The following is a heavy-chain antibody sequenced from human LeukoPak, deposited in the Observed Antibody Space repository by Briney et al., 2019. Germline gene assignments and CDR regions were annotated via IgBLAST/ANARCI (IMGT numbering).Heavy chain of an antibody. CDR3: VRTPTYYNMDV. J-gene: IGHJ6*03. Sequence: GGSLRLSCAASGFTFSNYVIHWVREAPGKGLEWLAVISYDGTNKYYADTVKGRFTISRDHSQSTVDLQMNTLRGADTAVYYCVRTPTYYNMDVWGKGTTVTVSS. CDR2: ISYDGTNK. V-gene: IGHV3-30*03. CDR1: GFTFSNYV. D-gene: IGHD2-15*01.